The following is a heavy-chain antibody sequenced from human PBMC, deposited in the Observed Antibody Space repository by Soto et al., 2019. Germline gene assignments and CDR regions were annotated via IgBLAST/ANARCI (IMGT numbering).Heavy chain of an antibody. CDR1: GGSISSSSYY. CDR3: ASIRITMVRGVNKSRKGFDY. V-gene: IGHV4-39*01. J-gene: IGHJ4*02. D-gene: IGHD3-10*01. CDR2: IYYSGST. Sequence: SETLSLTCTVSGGSISSSSYYWGWIRQPPGKGLEWIGSIYYSGSTYYNPSLKSRVTISVDTSKNQFSLKLSSVTAADTAVYYCASIRITMVRGVNKSRKGFDYWGQGTLVTVSS.